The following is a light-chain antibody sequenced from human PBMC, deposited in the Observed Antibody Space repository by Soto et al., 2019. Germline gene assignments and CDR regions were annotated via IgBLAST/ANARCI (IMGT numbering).Light chain of an antibody. J-gene: IGKJ1*01. CDR1: QTVSSSY. Sequence: EIVLTQSPGTLSLSPGERATLSCRASQTVSSSYLAWYQQKPGQAPRLLIYGASSRATGIPDRFSGSGSGTDFPLTISRLEPEDFSVYYCQQSGSSPTWTFGQGTTVAIK. V-gene: IGKV3-20*01. CDR3: QQSGSSPTWT. CDR2: GAS.